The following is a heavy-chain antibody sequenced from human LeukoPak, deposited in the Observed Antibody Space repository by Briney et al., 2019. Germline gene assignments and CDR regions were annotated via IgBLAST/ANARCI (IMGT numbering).Heavy chain of an antibody. D-gene: IGHD3-3*01. V-gene: IGHV3-53*01. Sequence: GGSLRLSCAASGFTVSSNYMSWVRQAPGKGLEWVSVIYSGGSTYYADSVKGRFTISRDNSKNTLYLQMNSLRAEDTAVYYCARDHVVYYDFWSSPLLWGQGTLVTVSS. CDR1: GFTVSSNY. J-gene: IGHJ4*02. CDR2: IYSGGST. CDR3: ARDHVVYYDFWSSPLL.